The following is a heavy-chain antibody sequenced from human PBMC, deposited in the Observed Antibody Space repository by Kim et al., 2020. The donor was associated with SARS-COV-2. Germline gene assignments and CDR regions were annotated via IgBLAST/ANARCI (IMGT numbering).Heavy chain of an antibody. CDR2: ISISGDLT. CDR3: VKQSISGDCYFDL. CDR1: GFTFSSYP. J-gene: IGHJ2*01. D-gene: IGHD1-20*01. V-gene: IGHV3-64D*06. Sequence: GGSLRLSCAASGFTFSSYPMQWVRQAPGRGLEYVSAISISGDLTYYADSVKGRFSISRDNSKNTLYLQVSSLRAEDTAVYYCVKQSISGDCYFDLWGRVT.